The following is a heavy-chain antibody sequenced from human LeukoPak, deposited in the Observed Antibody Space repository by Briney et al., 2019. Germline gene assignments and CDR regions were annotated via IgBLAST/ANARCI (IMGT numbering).Heavy chain of an antibody. V-gene: IGHV4-30-2*01. CDR2: IYHSGSP. CDR1: GASISSGGYY. Sequence: SQTLSLTCTVSGASISSGGYYWRWIRQPPGKGLEWIGYIYHSGSPYYTPSLKSRVTISVDRSKNHFSLKLSSVTAADTAVYYRARRFSGSDVWGKGTTVTVSS. D-gene: IGHD3-3*01. CDR3: ARRFSGSDV. J-gene: IGHJ6*04.